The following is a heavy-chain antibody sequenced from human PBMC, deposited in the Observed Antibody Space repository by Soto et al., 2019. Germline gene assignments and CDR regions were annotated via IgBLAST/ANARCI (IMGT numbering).Heavy chain of an antibody. V-gene: IGHV4-4*07. CDR1: GGSISSYY. J-gene: IGHJ5*02. Sequence: SETLSLTCTVSGGSISSYYWSWIRQPAGKGLEWIGRIYTSGSTNYNPSLKSRVTMSVDTSKNQFSLKLSSATAADTAVYYCARVAYYDSSGYYHPHMWFDPWGQGTLVTVSS. CDR3: ARVAYYDSSGYYHPHMWFDP. D-gene: IGHD3-22*01. CDR2: IYTSGST.